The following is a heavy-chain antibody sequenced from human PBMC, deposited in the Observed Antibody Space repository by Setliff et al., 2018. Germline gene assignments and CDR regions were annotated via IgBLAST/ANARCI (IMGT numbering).Heavy chain of an antibody. CDR1: GFSLSTSLVG. Sequence: SGPTLVNPTQTLTLTCTFSGFSLSTSLVGVGWIRQPPGKALEWLALIYWNDEKRYSPSLKSRLTITKDTSKNQVVLTMTNMDPVDTATYYCAHIAGGGNSPRHDYWGQGTQVTVSS. D-gene: IGHD2-21*01. V-gene: IGHV2-5*01. CDR2: IYWNDEK. J-gene: IGHJ4*02. CDR3: AHIAGGGNSPRHDY.